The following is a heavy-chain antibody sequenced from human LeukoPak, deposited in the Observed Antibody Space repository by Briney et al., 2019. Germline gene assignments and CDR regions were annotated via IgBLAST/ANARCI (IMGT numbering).Heavy chain of an antibody. Sequence: SETLSLTCAVYGGSISGYYWSWIRQPPGKGLEWIAEIHHSGSTNYNPSLKSRVTISIDTSKDQFSLKLSSVTAADTAVYYCARSDYGSENYYWSLDYWGQGTLVTVSS. CDR2: IHHSGST. J-gene: IGHJ4*02. D-gene: IGHD3-10*01. V-gene: IGHV4-34*01. CDR1: GGSISGYY. CDR3: ARSDYGSENYYWSLDY.